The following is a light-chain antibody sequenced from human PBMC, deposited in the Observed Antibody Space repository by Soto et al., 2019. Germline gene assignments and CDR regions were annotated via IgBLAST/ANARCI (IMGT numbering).Light chain of an antibody. J-gene: IGKJ5*01. V-gene: IGKV3-20*01. Sequence: EIVLTQSPGTLSLSPGDRATLSCRASQTISSTYLAWYQQKPGQAPRLLIYAASTRATGIPARFSGSGSGTDFTLTISSLEPEDFAVYYCQQYGSSPLITVGQGTRLEIK. CDR2: AAS. CDR1: QTISSTY. CDR3: QQYGSSPLIT.